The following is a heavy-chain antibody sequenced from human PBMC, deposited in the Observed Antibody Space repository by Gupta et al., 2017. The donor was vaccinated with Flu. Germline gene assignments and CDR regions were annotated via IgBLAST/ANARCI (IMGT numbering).Heavy chain of an antibody. J-gene: IGHJ4*02. CDR3: ARVIIAASGRGIDY. D-gene: IGHD6-13*01. CDR2: IRGDGSET. V-gene: IGHV3-74*01. Sequence: QAPGKGLRWVRRIRGDGSETNYADSVKGRFTISRDNAKNTVYLQMSSLRAEETAVYYCARVIIAASGRGIDYWGQGVLVTVSS.